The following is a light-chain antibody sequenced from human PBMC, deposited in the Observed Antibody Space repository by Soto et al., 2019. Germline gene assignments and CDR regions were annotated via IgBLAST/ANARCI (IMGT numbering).Light chain of an antibody. V-gene: IGLV1-47*01. CDR2: RNN. CDR3: AARDCSLSGVV. Sequence: QSVLTQPPSASGTPGQRVSISCSGSRSNIESNYVYWYQQLPGTAPKLLIDRNNQRPSGVPDRFSCSKSGTSASLAISGLRSEDEADYDCAARDCSLSGVVFGGGTKVTVL. J-gene: IGLJ2*01. CDR1: RSNIESNY.